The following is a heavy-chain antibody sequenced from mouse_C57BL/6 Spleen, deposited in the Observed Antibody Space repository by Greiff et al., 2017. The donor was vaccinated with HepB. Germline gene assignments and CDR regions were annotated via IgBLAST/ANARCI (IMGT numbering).Heavy chain of an antibody. CDR1: GFTFSSYA. V-gene: IGHV5-9-1*02. CDR2: ISSGGDYI. CDR3: TSRPRHDGYSSWFAY. Sequence: EVQRVESGEGLVKPGGSLKLSCAASGFTFSSYAMSWVRQTPEKRLEWVAYISSGGDYIYYADTVKGRFTISRDNARNTLYLQLSSLKSEDTAMYYCTSRPRHDGYSSWFAYWGQGTLVTVSA. D-gene: IGHD2-3*01. J-gene: IGHJ3*01.